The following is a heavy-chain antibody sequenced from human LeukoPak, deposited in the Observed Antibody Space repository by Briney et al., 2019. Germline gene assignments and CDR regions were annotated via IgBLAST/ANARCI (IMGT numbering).Heavy chain of an antibody. J-gene: IGHJ3*02. D-gene: IGHD2-21*01. V-gene: IGHV3-21*01. Sequence: GGSLRLSCAASGFTFTTYTMNWVRQAPGKGLERVSDISSSGSYIDYADSVRGRFTISRENAKNSLFLQMSSLRVEDTAVYYCARSLIADGAFDIWGQGTMVTVSS. CDR3: ARSLIADGAFDI. CDR2: ISSSGSYI. CDR1: GFTFTTYT.